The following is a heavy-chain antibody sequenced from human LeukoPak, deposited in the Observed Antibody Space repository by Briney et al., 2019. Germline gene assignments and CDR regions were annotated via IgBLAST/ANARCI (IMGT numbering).Heavy chain of an antibody. Sequence: GGSLRLSCAASGFTFSSYSMNWVRQAPGKGLEWVSSISSSSSYIYYADSVKGRFTISRDNSKNTLYLQMNSLRADDTAVYYCAKAKGIYGDYYYSMDVWGQGTTVTVSS. CDR3: AKAKGIYGDYYYSMDV. V-gene: IGHV3-21*01. CDR1: GFTFSSYS. CDR2: ISSSSSYI. J-gene: IGHJ6*02. D-gene: IGHD4-17*01.